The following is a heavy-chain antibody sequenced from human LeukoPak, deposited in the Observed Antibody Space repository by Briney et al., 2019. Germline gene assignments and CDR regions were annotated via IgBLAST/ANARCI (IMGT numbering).Heavy chain of an antibody. V-gene: IGHV6-1*01. CDR1: GDSVSSNSVA. D-gene: IGHD3-16*02. Sequence: SQTLSLTCAISGDSVSSNSVAWNWIRQSPSRGLEWLGRTYYRSKWYSDYAVSVKSRITINPDTSKTQFSLQLNSVTPEDTAVYYCARGVRSSRLGELSYDYWGQGTLVTVSS. CDR3: ARGVRSSRLGELSYDY. J-gene: IGHJ4*02. CDR2: TYYRSKWYS.